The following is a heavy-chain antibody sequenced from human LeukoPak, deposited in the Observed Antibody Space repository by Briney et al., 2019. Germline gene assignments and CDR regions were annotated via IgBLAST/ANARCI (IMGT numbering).Heavy chain of an antibody. Sequence: RASQTLSLTCTVSGGSISSGGYYWSWIRQPPGKGLEWIEYIYHSGSTYYNPSLKSRVTISVDRSKNQFSLKLSSVTAADTAVYYCARDLGGKIDYWGQGTLVTVSS. J-gene: IGHJ4*02. CDR3: ARDLGGKIDY. CDR2: IYHSGST. D-gene: IGHD1-26*01. CDR1: GGSISSGGYY. V-gene: IGHV4-30-2*01.